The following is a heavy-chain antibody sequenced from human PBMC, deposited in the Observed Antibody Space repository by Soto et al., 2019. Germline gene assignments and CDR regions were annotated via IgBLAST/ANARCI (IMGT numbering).Heavy chain of an antibody. V-gene: IGHV3-23*01. CDR1: GFTFSSYA. CDR3: AKGRDYYGSGSYSNWFDS. J-gene: IGHJ5*01. CDR2: ISGSGGRA. Sequence: EVQLLESGGGLVQPGGSLRLSCAASGFTFSSYAMSWVRQAPGKGLEWVSGISGSGGRAYYGDPGKGRFTISRDNXQXTXXLQMNSLRGEDTAVYYCAKGRDYYGSGSYSNWFDSWGQGILVTVSS. D-gene: IGHD3-10*01.